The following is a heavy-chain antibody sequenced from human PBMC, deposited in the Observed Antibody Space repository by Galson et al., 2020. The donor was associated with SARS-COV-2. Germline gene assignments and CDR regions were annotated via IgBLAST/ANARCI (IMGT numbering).Heavy chain of an antibody. CDR1: GFSLSDYW. CDR2: IYPADSDT. J-gene: IGHJ4*02. V-gene: IGHV5-51*01. D-gene: IGHD1-7*01. Sequence: ESLKISCQGSGFSLSDYWIGWVRQKPGKGLEWMGIIYPADSDTRYNPSFQGQVSITADKSINTAYVQWRSLKASDTAIYYCTRRPASGTTNYDCWGQGTLVTVSS. CDR3: TRRPASGTTNYDC.